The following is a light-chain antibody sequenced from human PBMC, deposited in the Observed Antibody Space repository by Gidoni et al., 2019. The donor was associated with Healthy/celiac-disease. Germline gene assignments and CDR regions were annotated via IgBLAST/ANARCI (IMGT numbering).Light chain of an antibody. CDR1: QSISSY. Sequence: DIQLTQSPSSLSASVGDRVTITCRASQSISSYLNWYQQKPGQAPKLLIYAASSLQSGVPSRFSGSGSGTDFTLTISSLQPEDFATYYCQQSYNTPRTFGGGTKVEI. CDR3: QQSYNTPRT. CDR2: AAS. V-gene: IGKV1-39*01. J-gene: IGKJ4*01.